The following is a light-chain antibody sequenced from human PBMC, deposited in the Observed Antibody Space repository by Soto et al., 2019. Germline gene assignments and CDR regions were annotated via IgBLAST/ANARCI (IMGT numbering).Light chain of an antibody. CDR3: QQNYRATPWT. J-gene: IGKJ1*01. CDR2: AAS. V-gene: IGKV1-39*01. Sequence: DIQMTQSPSSLSASVGDRITITCRASQSISLYLNRYQHKPGKAPKLLINAASSLERGVPSRFSGGGSGTDFTLNISSLQPDDFATYYCQQNYRATPWTFGQGTKVDIK. CDR1: QSISLY.